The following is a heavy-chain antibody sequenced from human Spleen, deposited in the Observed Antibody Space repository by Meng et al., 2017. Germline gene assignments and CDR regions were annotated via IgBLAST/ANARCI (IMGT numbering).Heavy chain of an antibody. V-gene: IGHV1-8*01. CDR2: VNPNSGRT. D-gene: IGHD3-22*01. CDR3: ARGPPEKYYYDSSGYHY. Sequence: ASVKVSCKASGNTYTSSDINWVRQATGQDLEWMGWVNPNSGRTGYAPKFQGRVTMTRDSSINTVYMEMSSLSSDDTAVYYCARGPPEKYYYDSSGYHYWGQGTLVTVSS. J-gene: IGHJ4*02. CDR1: GNTYTSSD.